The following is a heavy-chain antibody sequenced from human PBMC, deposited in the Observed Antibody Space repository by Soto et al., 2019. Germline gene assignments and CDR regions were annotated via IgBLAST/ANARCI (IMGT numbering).Heavy chain of an antibody. CDR3: ARHYSSGSRNWFDP. D-gene: IGHD6-19*01. CDR1: GGSINSSSYF. CDR2: IYYSGST. J-gene: IGHJ5*02. V-gene: IGHV4-39*01. Sequence: SETLSLTCSVSGGSINSSSYFWGWVRQPPGKGLEWIGSIYYSGSTYYNPSLRSRVTISVDTSKNQFSLKLSPVTAADTAVFYCARHYSSGSRNWFDPWGQGTLVTVPQ.